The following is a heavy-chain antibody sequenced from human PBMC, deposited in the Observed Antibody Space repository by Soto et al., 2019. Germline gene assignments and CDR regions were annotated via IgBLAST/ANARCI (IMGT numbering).Heavy chain of an antibody. CDR2: IIPMFGTP. CDR1: GGSFSNYA. V-gene: IGHV1-69*13. J-gene: IGHJ6*02. D-gene: IGHD4-4*01. CDR3: ARGATVTRDYFYGMDV. Sequence: ASVKVSCKTSGGSFSNYAFSWVRQAPGQGLEWMGAIIPMFGTPNYAQMFQGRVTITADESTNTAYMEVSSLRSDDSAVYFCARGATVTRDYFYGMDVWGQGTTVTVSS.